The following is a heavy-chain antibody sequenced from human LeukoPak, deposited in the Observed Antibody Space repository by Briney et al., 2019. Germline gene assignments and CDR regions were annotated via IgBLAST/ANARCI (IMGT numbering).Heavy chain of an antibody. J-gene: IGHJ6*04. CDR1: GFTLSSYW. Sequence: QPGGSLRLSWAASGFTLSSYWMHWVRQAPGKGLVWVSRLNSDGSSTIYVDSVKGRFTISRDNAKNTLYLQMNSLRAEDTAVYYCARDPYYGMDVWGKGTTVTVSS. CDR3: ARDPYYGMDV. CDR2: LNSDGSST. V-gene: IGHV3-74*01.